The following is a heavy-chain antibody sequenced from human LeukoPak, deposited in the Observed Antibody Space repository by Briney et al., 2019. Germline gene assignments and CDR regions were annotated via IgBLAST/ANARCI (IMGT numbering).Heavy chain of an antibody. V-gene: IGHV3-30*04. CDR1: GFTFSSYA. CDR2: ISYDGSNK. Sequence: PGGSLRLSCAASGFTFSSYAMHWVRQAPGKGLEGVAVISYDGSNKYYADSVKGRFTISRDNSKNTLYLQMNSLRAEDTAVYYCARPYGSGSEYYYYGMDVWGKGTTVTVSS. J-gene: IGHJ6*04. D-gene: IGHD3-10*01. CDR3: ARPYGSGSEYYYYGMDV.